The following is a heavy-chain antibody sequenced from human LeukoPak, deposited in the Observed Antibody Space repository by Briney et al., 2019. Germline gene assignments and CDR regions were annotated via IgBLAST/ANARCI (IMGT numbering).Heavy chain of an antibody. CDR1: GFTFSNYA. CDR2: ISGGGSST. J-gene: IGHJ4*02. D-gene: IGHD6-13*01. V-gene: IGHV3-23*01. CDR3: ARYSSSWF. Sequence: GGSLRLSCAASGFTFSNYAMSWVRQAPGKGLEWVSGISGGGSSTYYADSVKGRFTISGDNSKNTTYLQMNSLRVEDTAVYYCARYSSSWFWGQGILVTVSS.